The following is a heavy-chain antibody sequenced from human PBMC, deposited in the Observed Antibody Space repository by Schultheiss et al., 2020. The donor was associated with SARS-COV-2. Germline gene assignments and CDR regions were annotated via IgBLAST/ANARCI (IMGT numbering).Heavy chain of an antibody. CDR1: GFTFSSYG. CDR3: ARPSVVTARSWYFDL. D-gene: IGHD2-21*02. J-gene: IGHJ2*01. CDR2: ISYDGTNK. Sequence: GGSLRLSCVASGFTFSSYGMHWVRQAPGKGLEWVAFISYDGTNKYYADSVKGRFTISRDNSKNTLYLQMNSLRAEDTAVYYCARPSVVTARSWYFDLWGRGTLVTVSS. V-gene: IGHV3-30*03.